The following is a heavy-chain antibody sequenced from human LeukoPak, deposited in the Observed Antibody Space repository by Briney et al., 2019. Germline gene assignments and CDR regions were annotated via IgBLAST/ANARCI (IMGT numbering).Heavy chain of an antibody. J-gene: IGHJ5*02. Sequence: GGSLRLSCAASGFTFGSFEMNWVSQAPGKGLEWLSYISSSGSNKYYADSLKGRFTISRDNARNMLELQMNSLRAEDTAVYYCAREVTENSESKFDPWGHGTLVTV. V-gene: IGHV3-48*03. CDR2: ISSSGSNK. D-gene: IGHD2-21*01. CDR1: GFTFGSFE. CDR3: AREVTENSESKFDP.